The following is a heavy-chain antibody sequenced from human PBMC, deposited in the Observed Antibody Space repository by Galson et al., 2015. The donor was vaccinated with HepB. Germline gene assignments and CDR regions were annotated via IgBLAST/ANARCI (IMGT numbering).Heavy chain of an antibody. D-gene: IGHD2-8*01. V-gene: IGHV1-46*01. Sequence: SCKASGYSFTSYHVHWVRQAPGQGLEWMGIINPNDGATSYAQKFQGRVTMTRDTSTSTVYMEPSSLRSEDTAIYYCARELMGGTNFDYWGLGTLVTVSS. CDR1: GYSFTSYH. CDR2: INPNDGAT. CDR3: ARELMGGTNFDY. J-gene: IGHJ4*02.